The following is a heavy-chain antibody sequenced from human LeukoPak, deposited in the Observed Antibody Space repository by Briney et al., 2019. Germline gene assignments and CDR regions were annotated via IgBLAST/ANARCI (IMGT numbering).Heavy chain of an antibody. Sequence: GGSLRLSCAASGFTFSSYAMSWVRQAPGKGLEWVSAISGSGGSTYYADSVKGRFTISRDNSKNTLYLQMNSLRAEDTAVYYCAKAGARQDRYFDWLDGMDVWGQGTTVTVSS. CDR3: AKAGARQDRYFDWLDGMDV. D-gene: IGHD3-9*01. CDR1: GFTFSSYA. J-gene: IGHJ6*02. CDR2: ISGSGGST. V-gene: IGHV3-23*01.